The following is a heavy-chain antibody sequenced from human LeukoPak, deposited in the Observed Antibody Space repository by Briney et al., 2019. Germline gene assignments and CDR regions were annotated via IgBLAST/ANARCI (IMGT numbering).Heavy chain of an antibody. D-gene: IGHD3-22*01. Sequence: GGSLRLSCAASGFTFSSYAVSWVRQAPGKGLEWVSAISGGGGSTYYADSVKGRFTISRDNSKNTLYLQMNSLRAEDTAVYYCAKDLDYYDSSGYYYGFDYWGQGTLVTVSS. CDR1: GFTFSSYA. CDR3: AKDLDYYDSSGYYYGFDY. V-gene: IGHV3-23*01. J-gene: IGHJ4*02. CDR2: ISGGGGST.